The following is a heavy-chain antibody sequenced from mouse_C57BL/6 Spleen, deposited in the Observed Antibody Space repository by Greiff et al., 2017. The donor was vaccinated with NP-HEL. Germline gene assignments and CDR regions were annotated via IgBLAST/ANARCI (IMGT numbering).Heavy chain of an antibody. Sequence: EVQLQQSGPSLVRPSQTLSLTCTVTGFSINSDCYWIWIRQFPGNKLEYIGYTFYSGITYYNPSLESRTYITRDTSKNQFSLKLSSVTTEDTATYYCARGRLRGYWYFDVWGTGTTVTVSS. CDR2: TFYSGIT. CDR1: GFSINSDCY. J-gene: IGHJ1*03. V-gene: IGHV3-3*01. D-gene: IGHD2-2*01. CDR3: ARGRLRGYWYFDV.